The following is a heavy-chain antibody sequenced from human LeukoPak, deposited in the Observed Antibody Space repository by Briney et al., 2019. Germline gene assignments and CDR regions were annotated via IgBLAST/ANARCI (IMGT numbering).Heavy chain of an antibody. CDR2: IRSKAYGGTT. CDR1: GFTFGDYA. D-gene: IGHD6-13*01. J-gene: IGHJ4*02. V-gene: IGHV3-49*03. Sequence: PGRSLRLSCTASGFTFGDYAMSWFRQAPGKGLEWVGFIRSKAYGGTTEYAASVKGRFTISRDDSKSIAYLQMNSLKTEDTVVYYCTRGYSSSWYGPYYLDYWGQGTLVTVSS. CDR3: TRGYSSSWYGPYYLDY.